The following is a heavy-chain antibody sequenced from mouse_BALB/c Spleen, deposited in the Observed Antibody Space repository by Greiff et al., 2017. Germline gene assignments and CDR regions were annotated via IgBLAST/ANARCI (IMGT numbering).Heavy chain of an antibody. V-gene: IGHV1S126*01. D-gene: IGHD3-1*01. J-gene: IGHJ4*01. CDR1: GYSFTSYW. CDR3: ARQLGLPMDY. CDR2: IDPSDSET. Sequence: VNVVESGPQLVRPGASVKISCKASGYSFTSYWMHWVKQRPGQGLEWIGMIDPSDSETRLNQKFKDKATLTVDKSSSTAYMQLSSPTSEDSAVYYCARQLGLPMDYWGQGTSVTVSS.